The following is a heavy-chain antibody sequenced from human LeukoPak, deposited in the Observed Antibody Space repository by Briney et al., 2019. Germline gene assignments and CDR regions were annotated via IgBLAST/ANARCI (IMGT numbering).Heavy chain of an antibody. CDR1: GGSFSGYY. V-gene: IGHV4-34*01. CDR2: INHSGST. Sequence: PSETLSFTCAVYGGSFSGYYWSWIRQPPGKGLEWIGEINHSGSTYYNPSLKSRVTISVDTSKNQFSLKLSSVTAADTAVYYCARGSSYDYVWGSSDFDYWGQGILVTVSS. CDR3: ARGSSYDYVWGSSDFDY. D-gene: IGHD3-16*01. J-gene: IGHJ4*02.